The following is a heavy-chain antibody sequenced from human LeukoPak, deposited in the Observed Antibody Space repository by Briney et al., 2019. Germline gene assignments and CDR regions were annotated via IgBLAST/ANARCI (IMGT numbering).Heavy chain of an antibody. CDR1: GGSISSSSYY. CDR2: IYYSGST. J-gene: IGHJ4*02. CDR3: ASLWMGGGRDYGGYNFDY. D-gene: IGHD4-23*01. Sequence: SETLSLTCTVSGGSISSSSYYWSWIRQPPGKGLEWIGYIYYSGSTNYNPSLKSRVTISVDTSKNQFSLKLSSVTAADTAVYYCASLWMGGGRDYGGYNFDYWGQGTLVTVSS. V-gene: IGHV4-61*05.